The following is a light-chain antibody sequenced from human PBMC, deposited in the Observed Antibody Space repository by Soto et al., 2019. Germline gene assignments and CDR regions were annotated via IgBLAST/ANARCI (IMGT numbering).Light chain of an antibody. CDR2: EDD. Sequence: NFMLTQPHSLSESPGKTVIISCTRSSGNIGRNFVQWYRQRPGSAPTTVLYEDDRRPSGVPARFSGSINSSSNSASLIISCLRTEDEAEYYCQSYDRTTVVFGGGTKLTVL. CDR3: QSYDRTTVV. CDR1: SGNIGRNF. J-gene: IGLJ2*01. V-gene: IGLV6-57*04.